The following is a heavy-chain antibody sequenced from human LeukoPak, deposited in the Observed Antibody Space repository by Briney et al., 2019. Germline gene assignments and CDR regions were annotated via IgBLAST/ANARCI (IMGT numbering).Heavy chain of an antibody. CDR1: GFTFSSYA. D-gene: IGHD3-10*01. CDR2: ISGSGGST. Sequence: PGGSLRLSCAASGFTFSSYAMSWVRQAPGKGLEWVSAISGSGGSTYYADSVKGRFTISRDNSKNTLYLQMNSLRAEDTAVYYCAKDMVRGVIIRGGIDYWGQGTLVTVSS. V-gene: IGHV3-23*01. CDR3: AKDMVRGVIIRGGIDY. J-gene: IGHJ4*02.